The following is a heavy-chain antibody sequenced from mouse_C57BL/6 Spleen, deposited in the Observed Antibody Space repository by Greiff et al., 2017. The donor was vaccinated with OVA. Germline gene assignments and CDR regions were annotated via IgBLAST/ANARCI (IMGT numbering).Heavy chain of an antibody. Sequence: QVQLQQSGAELVRPGASVTLSCKASGYTFTDYEMHWVKQTPVHGLEWIGAIDPETGGTAYNQKFKGKAILTADKSSSTAYMELRSLTSEDSAVYYCTREGYGLAWFAYWGQGTLVTVSA. CDR3: TREGYGLAWFAY. D-gene: IGHD2-10*02. CDR1: GYTFTDYE. J-gene: IGHJ3*01. V-gene: IGHV1-15*01. CDR2: IDPETGGT.